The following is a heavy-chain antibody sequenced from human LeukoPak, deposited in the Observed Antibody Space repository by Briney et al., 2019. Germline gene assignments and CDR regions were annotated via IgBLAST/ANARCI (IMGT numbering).Heavy chain of an antibody. D-gene: IGHD6-13*01. CDR3: ARAGAAGTGLDY. J-gene: IGHJ4*02. V-gene: IGHV3-23*01. CDR1: GFTFSSYA. Sequence: GGSLRLSFAASGFTFSSYAMSWVRQAPGKGLEWVSAISGSGGSTYYADSVKGRFTISRDNAKNSLYLQINSLRAEDTAVYYCARAGAAGTGLDYWGQGTLVTVSS. CDR2: ISGSGGST.